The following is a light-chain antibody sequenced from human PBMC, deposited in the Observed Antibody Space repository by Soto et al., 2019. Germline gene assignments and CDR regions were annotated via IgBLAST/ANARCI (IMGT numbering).Light chain of an antibody. Sequence: QSALTQPPSASGSPGQSVTISCTGTSSDVGSYNYVSWYQQHPGKAPKLMIYEVTKRPSGVPDRFSGSKSGNTASLTVSELQAEDEADYYCSSYTSRSTPVFGGGTKLTVL. V-gene: IGLV2-8*01. CDR2: EVT. CDR3: SSYTSRSTPV. J-gene: IGLJ2*01. CDR1: SSDVGSYNY.